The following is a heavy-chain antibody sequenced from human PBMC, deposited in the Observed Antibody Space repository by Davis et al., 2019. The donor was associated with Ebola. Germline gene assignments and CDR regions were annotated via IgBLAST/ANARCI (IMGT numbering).Heavy chain of an antibody. Sequence: ASVKVSCKASGYTFTNYYMHWVRQAPGQGLEWMGMINPNDGRTIYAQKFQGRVTVTRDTSTTTVYMDLSSLSSEDTALYYCTTPGGQDSGYDVFDIWVQGTMVTVSS. V-gene: IGHV1-46*03. CDR2: INPNDGRT. CDR3: TTPGGQDSGYDVFDI. D-gene: IGHD5-12*01. J-gene: IGHJ3*02. CDR1: GYTFTNYY.